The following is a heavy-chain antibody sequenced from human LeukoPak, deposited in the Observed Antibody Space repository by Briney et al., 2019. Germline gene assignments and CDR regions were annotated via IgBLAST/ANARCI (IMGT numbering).Heavy chain of an antibody. CDR3: AGEVPVVPPDYWFDP. CDR2: IIPIFGTA. Sequence: ASVKVSCKASGGTFSSYAISWVRQAPGQGLEWMGGIIPIFGTANYAQKFQGRVTITADESTSTAYMELSSLRSEDTAVYYCAGEVPVVPPDYWFDPWGQGTLVTVSS. D-gene: IGHD2-2*01. CDR1: GGTFSSYA. J-gene: IGHJ5*02. V-gene: IGHV1-69*01.